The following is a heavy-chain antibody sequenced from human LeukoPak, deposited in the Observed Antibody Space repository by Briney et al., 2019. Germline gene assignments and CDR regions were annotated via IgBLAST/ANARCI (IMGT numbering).Heavy chain of an antibody. CDR1: GFTFSSYA. Sequence: PGGSLRLSCAASGFTFSSYAMSWVRQAPGKGLEWVSAISGSGGSTYYADSVKGRFTISRDNSKNTLYLQMNSLRAEDTAVYYCARQMGYSSSWYAPGWFDPWGQGTLVTVSS. CDR3: ARQMGYSSSWYAPGWFDP. CDR2: ISGSGGST. V-gene: IGHV3-23*01. J-gene: IGHJ5*02. D-gene: IGHD6-13*01.